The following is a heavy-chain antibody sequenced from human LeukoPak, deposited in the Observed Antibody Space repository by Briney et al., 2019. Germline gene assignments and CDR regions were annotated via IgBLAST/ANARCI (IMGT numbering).Heavy chain of an antibody. D-gene: IGHD5-12*01. CDR3: TRGSLSGSSRDY. CDR2: MNPNTGDT. Sequence: ASVRDSRKATGYTFTGYDINGVRQASGQGLEWMGWMNPNTGDTGYAQKFQGRITMTRDTSIDTAYMELSDLRSEDTALYYWTRGSLSGSSRDYWGQGTRVTVSS. J-gene: IGHJ4*02. CDR1: GYTFTGYD. V-gene: IGHV1-8*01.